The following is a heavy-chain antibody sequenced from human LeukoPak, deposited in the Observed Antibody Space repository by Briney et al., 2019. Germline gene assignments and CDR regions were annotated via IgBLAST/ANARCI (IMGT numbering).Heavy chain of an antibody. CDR1: GFTFSDYY. V-gene: IGHV3-11*01. CDR2: ISSSGSTI. J-gene: IGHJ4*02. Sequence: GGSLRLSCAASGFTFSDYYMSWIRQAPGKGLEWVSYISSSGSTIYYADSVKGRFTISRDNAKNSLYLQMNSLRAEDTAMYNCARDTSPPYSSSWYTEPADYWGQGTLVTVSS. CDR3: ARDTSPPYSSSWYTEPADY. D-gene: IGHD6-13*01.